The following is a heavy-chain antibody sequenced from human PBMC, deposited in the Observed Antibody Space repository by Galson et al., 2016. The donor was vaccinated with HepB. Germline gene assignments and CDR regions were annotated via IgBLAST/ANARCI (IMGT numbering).Heavy chain of an antibody. J-gene: IGHJ6*02. CDR1: GDSVSSNFAA. CDR3: ARDTPWLAGGYYYYVMDV. V-gene: IGHV6-1*01. D-gene: IGHD6-19*01. Sequence: CAISGDSVSSNFAAWNWIRQSPSRGLEWLGKTYYRSKWYNDYAVSVKSRITISPDTSKSQFSLQLNSVTPEDTAVYYCARDTPWLAGGYYYYVMDVWGQGTTVTVS. CDR2: TYYRSKWYN.